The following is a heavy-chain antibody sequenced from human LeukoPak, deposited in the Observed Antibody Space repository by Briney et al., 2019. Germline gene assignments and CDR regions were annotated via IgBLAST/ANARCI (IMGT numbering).Heavy chain of an antibody. J-gene: IGHJ4*02. CDR3: ARDPPSGRFLEWLSYYFDY. Sequence: GGSLRLSCAASGFTVSSNYMSWVRQAPGKGLEWVSVIYSGGSTYYADSVKGRFTISRDNSKNTLYLQMNSLRAEDTAVYYCARDPPSGRFLEWLSYYFDYWGQGTLVTVSS. CDR2: IYSGGST. D-gene: IGHD3-3*01. CDR1: GFTVSSNY. V-gene: IGHV3-53*01.